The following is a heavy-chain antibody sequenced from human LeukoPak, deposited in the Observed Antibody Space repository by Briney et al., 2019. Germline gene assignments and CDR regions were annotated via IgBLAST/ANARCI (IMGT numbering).Heavy chain of an antibody. Sequence: PGGSLRLSCVVSGFTINSHSMNWVRQAPGKGLEWVSSISENSKDIFYVDSVKGRFTISRDNAKNSLYLQMNSLRAEDTAVYYCARDSAFDIWGQGTMVTVSS. V-gene: IGHV3-21*01. CDR3: ARDSAFDI. J-gene: IGHJ3*02. CDR1: GFTINSHS. CDR2: ISENSKDI.